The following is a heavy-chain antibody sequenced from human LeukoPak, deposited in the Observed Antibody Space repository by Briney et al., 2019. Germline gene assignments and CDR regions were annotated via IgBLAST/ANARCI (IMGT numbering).Heavy chain of an antibody. D-gene: IGHD3-22*01. Sequence: ASVKVSCKTSGYTFNTYDFNWVRQATGQGLEWMGWMNPNIGNTGYAQEFRGRVTITRDTSASTAHMELSSLRSEDMAVYYCARGRDYYDSSLYYWGQGTLVTVSS. V-gene: IGHV1-8*03. CDR1: GYTFNTYD. J-gene: IGHJ4*02. CDR3: ARGRDYYDSSLYY. CDR2: MNPNIGNT.